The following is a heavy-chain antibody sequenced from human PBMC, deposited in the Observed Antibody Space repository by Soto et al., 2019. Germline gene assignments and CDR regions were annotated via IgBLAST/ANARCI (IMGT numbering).Heavy chain of an antibody. D-gene: IGHD5-12*01. CDR1: GFTFSSYA. CDR2: ISGSGGST. Sequence: GGSLRLSCAASGFTFSSYAMSWVRQAPGKGLEWVSAISGSGGSTYYADSVKGRFTISRDNSKNTLYLQMNSLRAEDTAVYYCAKDVLYSGYVAGYFQHWGQGTLVTVSS. V-gene: IGHV3-23*01. CDR3: AKDVLYSGYVAGYFQH. J-gene: IGHJ1*01.